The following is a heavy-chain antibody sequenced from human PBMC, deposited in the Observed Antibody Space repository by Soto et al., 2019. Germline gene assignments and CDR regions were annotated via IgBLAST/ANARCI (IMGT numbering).Heavy chain of an antibody. CDR1: GFTFDDYA. Sequence: PGGSLRLSCAASGFTFDDYAMHWVRQAPGKGLEWVSGISWNSGSIGYADSVKGRFTISRDNAKNSLYLQMNSLRAEDTAVYYCARFYYDSSGYLPPPYYYYYGMDVWGQGTTVTVSS. D-gene: IGHD3-22*01. CDR3: ARFYYDSSGYLPPPYYYYYGMDV. V-gene: IGHV3-9*01. J-gene: IGHJ6*02. CDR2: ISWNSGSI.